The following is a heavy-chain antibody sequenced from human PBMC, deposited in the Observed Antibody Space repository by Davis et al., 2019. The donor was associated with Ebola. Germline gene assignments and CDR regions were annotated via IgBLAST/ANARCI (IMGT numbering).Heavy chain of an antibody. V-gene: IGHV3-7*03. J-gene: IGHJ3*01. D-gene: IGHD2/OR15-2a*01. CDR2: IKQDGSEK. CDR1: GFTFSDYA. CDR3: VKDTSNIWFDV. Sequence: GESLKISCAASGFTFSDYAMSWVRQAPVKGLEWVANIKQDGSEKQYVDSVKGRFTISRDNSKNTLHLQMNSLRVEDTAMYYCVKDTSNIWFDVWGQGTLVTVSA.